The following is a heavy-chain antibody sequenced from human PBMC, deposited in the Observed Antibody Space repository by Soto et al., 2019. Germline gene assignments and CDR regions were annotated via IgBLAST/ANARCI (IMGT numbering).Heavy chain of an antibody. CDR2: IKTDGSRT. Sequence: EVQLVESGGGLVQPGGSLRLSCAASGFTFSSYWIHWVRQAPGEGLVWVSRIKTDGSRTSYADFVKGRFTISRDNAKNTVYLQMNSLRAEDTALYYCARDPHGNSGTPNDAFDIWGQGTMVTVSS. CDR3: ARDPHGNSGTPNDAFDI. V-gene: IGHV3-74*01. CDR1: GFTFSSYW. J-gene: IGHJ3*02. D-gene: IGHD3-10*01.